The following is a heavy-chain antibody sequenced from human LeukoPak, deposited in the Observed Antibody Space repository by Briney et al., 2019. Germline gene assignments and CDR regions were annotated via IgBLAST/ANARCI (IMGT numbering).Heavy chain of an antibody. V-gene: IGHV4-59*01. D-gene: IGHD6-19*01. CDR2: IYYSGST. CDR3: ARETSGAVAAFDI. Sequence: SETLPLTCTVSGGSISSYYWSWIRQPPGKGLEWIGYIYYSGSTNYNPSLKSRVTISVDTSKNQFSLKLSSVTAADTAVYYCARETSGAVAAFDIWGQGTMVTVSS. J-gene: IGHJ3*02. CDR1: GGSISSYY.